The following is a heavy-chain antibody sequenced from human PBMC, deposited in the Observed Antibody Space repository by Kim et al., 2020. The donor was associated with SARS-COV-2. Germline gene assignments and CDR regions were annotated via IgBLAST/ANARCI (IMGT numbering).Heavy chain of an antibody. CDR2: IIPIFGTA. V-gene: IGHV1-69*13. Sequence: SVKVSCKASGGTFSSYAISWVRQAPGQGLEWMGGIIPIFGTANYAQKFQGRVTITADESTSTAYMELSSLRSEDTAVYYCSRTKGGVVPAAQKTPLYYFDYWGQGTLVTVSS. CDR1: GGTFSSYA. CDR3: SRTKGGVVPAAQKTPLYYFDY. J-gene: IGHJ4*02. D-gene: IGHD2-2*01.